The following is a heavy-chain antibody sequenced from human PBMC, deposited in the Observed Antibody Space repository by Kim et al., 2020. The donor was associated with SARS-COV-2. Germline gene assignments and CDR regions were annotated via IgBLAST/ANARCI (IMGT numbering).Heavy chain of an antibody. CDR1: GGTFSSYA. V-gene: IGHV1-69*04. Sequence: SVKVSCKASGGTFSSYAISWVRQAPGQGLEWMGRIIPILGIANYAQKFQGRVTITADKSTSTAYMELSSLRSEDTAVYYCASDVHSYYYDSSGYYGICCDWGQGTLVTVSS. CDR2: IIPILGIA. D-gene: IGHD3-22*01. CDR3: ASDVHSYYYDSSGYYGICCD. J-gene: IGHJ4*02.